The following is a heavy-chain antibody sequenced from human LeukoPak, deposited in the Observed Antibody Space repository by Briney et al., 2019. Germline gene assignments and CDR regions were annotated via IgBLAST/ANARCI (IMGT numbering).Heavy chain of an antibody. V-gene: IGHV3-21*01. CDR2: ISSSSSYI. D-gene: IGHD2-15*01. J-gene: IGHJ4*02. Sequence: GGSLRLSCVASGFTFSSNWMNWVRQAPGKGLEWVSSISSSSSYIYYADSVKGRFTISRDNAKNSLYLQMNSLRAEDTAVYYCARDGVGYCSGGSCYSDYWGQGTLVTVSS. CDR1: GFTFSSNW. CDR3: ARDGVGYCSGGSCYSDY.